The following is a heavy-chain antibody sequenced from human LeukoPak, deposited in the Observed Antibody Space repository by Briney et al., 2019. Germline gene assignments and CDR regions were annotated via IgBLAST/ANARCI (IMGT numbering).Heavy chain of an antibody. CDR2: IYYSGST. D-gene: IGHD4-17*01. CDR3: ARVATTVTLFDY. CDR1: GGSISSYD. J-gene: IGHJ4*02. V-gene: IGHV4-59*01. Sequence: SETLSLTCTVSGGSISSYDWSWIRQPPGKGLEWIGYIYYSGSTNYNPSLKSRVTISVDTSKNQFSLKLSSVTAADTAVYYCARVATTVTLFDYWGQGTLVTVSS.